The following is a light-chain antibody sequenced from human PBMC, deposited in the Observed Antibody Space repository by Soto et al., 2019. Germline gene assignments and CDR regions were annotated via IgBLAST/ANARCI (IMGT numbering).Light chain of an antibody. CDR2: DTS. CDR3: HQRKSWPRT. CDR1: QTVSSK. V-gene: IGKV3-11*01. Sequence: DIVVAQSPATLSSSPGERATVSCRASQTVSSKLAWYQHKPGQAPRLLIYDTSNRATGIPARFSGSGSGTDFTLTISSLEPEDFAVYYCHQRKSWPRTFGQGTKVDIK. J-gene: IGKJ1*01.